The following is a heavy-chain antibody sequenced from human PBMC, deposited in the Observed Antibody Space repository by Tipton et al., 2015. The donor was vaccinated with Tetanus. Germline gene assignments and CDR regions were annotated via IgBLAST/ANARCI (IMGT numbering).Heavy chain of an antibody. CDR3: ARSISAGSVWPYEH. V-gene: IGHV4-34*01. Sequence: LVKPSETLSLTCGVFGDYLSDYYWTWVRQPPGKGLEWIGEIHRGGSTNYNPSLKSRVSMSEDTAKNRFSLTLTSVTAADMAVYYCARSISAGSVWPYEHWGQGTLVTVSS. CDR1: GDYLSDYY. D-gene: IGHD6-13*01. CDR2: IHRGGST. J-gene: IGHJ4*02.